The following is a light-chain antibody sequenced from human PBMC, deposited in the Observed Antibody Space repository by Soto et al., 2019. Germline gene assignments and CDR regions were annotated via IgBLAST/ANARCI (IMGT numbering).Light chain of an antibody. CDR2: GAS. J-gene: IGKJ2*01. Sequence: EIVLTQSPGTLSLSPGERATLSCRASQSVSSSYLAWYQQKPGQALRLLIYGASSRATGIPDRFSGSGSGTDYTLTISRLEPEDFAVYYCQQYGSSTGYTFGQGTKLEIK. CDR3: QQYGSSTGYT. CDR1: QSVSSSY. V-gene: IGKV3-20*01.